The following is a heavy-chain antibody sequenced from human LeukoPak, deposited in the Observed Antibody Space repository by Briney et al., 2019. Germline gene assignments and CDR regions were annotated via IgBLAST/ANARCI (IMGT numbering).Heavy chain of an antibody. CDR1: GYNFTSYW. CDR3: AKQNASSGFRHFDY. V-gene: IGHV5-51*01. J-gene: IGHJ4*02. CDR2: IYPGDSDT. D-gene: IGHD3-22*01. Sequence: PGESLKISCKGSGYNFTSYWIAWVRQMPGKGLEWMGIIYPGDSDTRYSPSFQGQVTISVDKSITTAYLQWSSLKASDTAMHYCAKQNASSGFRHFDYWGQGSLVTVSS.